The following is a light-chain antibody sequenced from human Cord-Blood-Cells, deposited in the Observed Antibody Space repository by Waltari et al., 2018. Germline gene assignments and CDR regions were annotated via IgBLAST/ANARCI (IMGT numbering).Light chain of an antibody. J-gene: IGKJ1*01. V-gene: IGKV1-27*01. CDR3: QKYNSAPWT. Sequence: DIQMTQSPSSLSASVGDRVTITCRASQGISNYLAWYQQKPGKVPKLLSYAASTLKSGVPSRFSGSGSGTDFTLTISSLQPEDVATYYCQKYNSAPWTFGQGTKVEIK. CDR2: AAS. CDR1: QGISNY.